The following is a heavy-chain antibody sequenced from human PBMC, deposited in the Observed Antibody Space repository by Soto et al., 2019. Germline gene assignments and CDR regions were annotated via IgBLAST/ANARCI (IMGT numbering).Heavy chain of an antibody. CDR3: ARSGCSSSWYGDPRLYYYYCGMDV. V-gene: IGHV1-18*04. D-gene: IGHD6-13*01. CDR2: ISAYNGNT. CDR1: GYTCTSYG. Sequence: QVQLVQSGAEVKKPGASVKVSCKASGYTCTSYGISGVRQAPGQGLEWMGWISAYNGNTNYAQKLQGRDTMTTDTASSTAYREPRSLSSDDTAVDYCARSGCSSSWYGDPRLYYYYCGMDVWGQGTTVTVSS. J-gene: IGHJ6*02.